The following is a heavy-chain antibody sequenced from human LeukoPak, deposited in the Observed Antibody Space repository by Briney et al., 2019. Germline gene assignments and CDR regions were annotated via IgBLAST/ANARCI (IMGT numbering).Heavy chain of an antibody. V-gene: IGHV3-30*02. Sequence: GGSLRLSCAASGFTLSSYGMHWVRQAPGKGLEWVAFIRYDGSNKYYADSVKGRFTISRDNSKNTLYLQMNSLRAEDTAVYYCAKRWDSWNDVPGDYYYYYGMDVWGQGTTVTVSS. CDR1: GFTLSSYG. J-gene: IGHJ6*02. CDR3: AKRWDSWNDVPGDYYYYYGMDV. D-gene: IGHD1-1*01. CDR2: IRYDGSNK.